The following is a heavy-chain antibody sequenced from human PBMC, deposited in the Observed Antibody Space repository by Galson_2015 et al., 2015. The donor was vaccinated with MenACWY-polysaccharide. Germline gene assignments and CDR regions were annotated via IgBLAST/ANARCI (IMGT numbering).Heavy chain of an antibody. Sequence: SLRLSCAASGFTFSSYAMSWVRQAPGKGLEWVSTVSGRGSSTYYAASVKGRFTISRDNSKNTLHMPMGSLRAEDTAEYYCAKVAAAGHLSFFDYWGPGTPVTVSS. D-gene: IGHD6-25*01. CDR3: AKVAAAGHLSFFDY. V-gene: IGHV3-23*01. CDR1: GFTFSSYA. J-gene: IGHJ4*02. CDR2: VSGRGSST.